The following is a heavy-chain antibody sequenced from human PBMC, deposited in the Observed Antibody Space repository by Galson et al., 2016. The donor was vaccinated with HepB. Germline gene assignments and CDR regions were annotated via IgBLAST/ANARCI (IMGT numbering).Heavy chain of an antibody. CDR1: GYTFIGYV. J-gene: IGHJ4*02. Sequence: SVKVSCKASGYTFIGYVIQWVRQAPGHRLEWMGWINAGNGNTKYSQKFQGRVIIDRDTSASTAYMELSSLRPEDTAIYYCARSPTGFCSRTKCYGFNYLDRWGQGTPVTVSS. D-gene: IGHD2-2*03. CDR3: ARSPTGFCSRTKCYGFNYLDR. CDR2: INAGNGNT. V-gene: IGHV1-3*01.